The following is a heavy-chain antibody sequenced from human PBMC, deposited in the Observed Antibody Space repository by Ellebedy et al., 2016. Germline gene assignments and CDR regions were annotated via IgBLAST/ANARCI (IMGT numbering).Heavy chain of an antibody. CDR3: ARGRGGYSGYDFAGYFDY. V-gene: IGHV4-30-2*01. CDR1: GGSISSGGYS. J-gene: IGHJ4*02. CDR2: IYHSGST. Sequence: SETLSLTXAVSGGSISSGGYSWSWIRQPPGKGLEWIGYIYHSGSTYYNPSLKSRVTISVDRSKNQFSLKLSSVTAADTAVYYCARGRGGYSGYDFAGYFDYWGQGTLVTVSS. D-gene: IGHD5-12*01.